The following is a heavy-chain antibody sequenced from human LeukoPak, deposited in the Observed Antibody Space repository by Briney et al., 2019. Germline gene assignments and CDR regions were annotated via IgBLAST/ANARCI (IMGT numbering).Heavy chain of an antibody. V-gene: IGHV3-7*03. D-gene: IGHD3-9*01. CDR3: ARGETYYDILTGYPPFDY. CDR1: GFTFSRYW. Sequence: GGSLRLSCAASGFTFSRYWMSWVRQAPRKGLEWVANIKQDGSETYYVDSMKGRFTISRDNAKNSLYLQMNSLRAEDTAVYYCARGETYYDILTGYPPFDYWGQGTLVTVSS. J-gene: IGHJ4*02. CDR2: IKQDGSET.